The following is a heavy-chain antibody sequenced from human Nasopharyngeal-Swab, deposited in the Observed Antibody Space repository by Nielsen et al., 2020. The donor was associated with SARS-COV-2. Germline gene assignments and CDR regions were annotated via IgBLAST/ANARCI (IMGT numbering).Heavy chain of an antibody. CDR3: ARALSARTTFNCLGP. V-gene: IGHV1-58*01. J-gene: IGHJ5*02. D-gene: IGHD4-17*01. CDR1: GFTFTSSA. CDR2: IVVGSGNT. Sequence: SVKVSCKASGFTFTSSAVQWVRQARGQRLEWIGWIVVGSGNTNYAQKFQERVTITRDMSTSTAYMELSSLRSEDTAVYYCARALSARTTFNCLGPWGQGTLVTVSS.